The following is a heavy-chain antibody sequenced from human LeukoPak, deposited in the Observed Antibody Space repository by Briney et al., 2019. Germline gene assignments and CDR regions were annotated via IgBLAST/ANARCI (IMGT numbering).Heavy chain of an antibody. V-gene: IGHV1-18*01. J-gene: IGHJ4*02. CDR3: ARDDYRYYDFWSGYSY. CDR2: ISAYNGNT. Sequence: ASVKVSCKASGYTITSYGISWVRQAPGQGLEWMGWISAYNGNTNYAQKLQGRVTMTTDTSTSTAYMELRSLRSDDTAVYYCARDDYRYYDFWSGYSYWGQGTLVTVSS. D-gene: IGHD3-3*01. CDR1: GYTITSYG.